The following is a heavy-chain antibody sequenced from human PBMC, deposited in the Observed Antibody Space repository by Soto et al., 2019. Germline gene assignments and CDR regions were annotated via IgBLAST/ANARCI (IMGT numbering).Heavy chain of an antibody. V-gene: IGHV4-59*12. J-gene: IGHJ4*02. CDR2: IYYSGST. D-gene: IGHD5-12*01. Sequence: TLSLTCTVSGGSISSYYWSWIRQPPGKGLEWIGYIYYSGSTNYNPSLKSRVTISVDTSKNQFSLKLSSVTAADTAVYYCARDRESGGYDLFDYWGQGFLVTGSS. CDR3: ARDRESGGYDLFDY. CDR1: GGSISSYY.